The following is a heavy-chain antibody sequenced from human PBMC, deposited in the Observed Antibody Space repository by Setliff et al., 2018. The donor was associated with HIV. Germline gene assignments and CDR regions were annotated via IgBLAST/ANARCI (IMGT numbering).Heavy chain of an antibody. CDR2: IYSGSGDT. J-gene: IGHJ6*03. D-gene: IGHD3-3*01. Sequence: PGGSLRLSCEGSGFTFGSYTMSWVRQAPGKGLEWPSVIYSGSGDTDYADSVKGRFTVSRDNSKNMLYLQMNSLRVEDTAIYHCAKETPMGLEWSAPDPRKFNAYYYMDVWGEGTTVTVSS. V-gene: IGHV3-23*03. CDR1: GFTFGSYT. CDR3: AKETPMGLEWSAPDPRKFNAYYYMDV.